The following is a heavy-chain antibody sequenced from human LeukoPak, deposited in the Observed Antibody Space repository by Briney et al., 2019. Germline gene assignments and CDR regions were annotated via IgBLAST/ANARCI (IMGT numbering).Heavy chain of an antibody. J-gene: IGHJ4*02. CDR2: ISFDESNK. V-gene: IGHV3-30*18. CDR1: GFTFSSYA. CDR3: AKVGGIGSYQFLDS. D-gene: IGHD1-26*01. Sequence: PGGSLRLSCAASGFTFSSYAIHWVRQAPGKGLEWVAVISFDESNKYYADSVKGRFTISRDNSKNTLYLQMNSLRVDETAVYYCAKVGGIGSYQFLDSWGQGTLVTVSS.